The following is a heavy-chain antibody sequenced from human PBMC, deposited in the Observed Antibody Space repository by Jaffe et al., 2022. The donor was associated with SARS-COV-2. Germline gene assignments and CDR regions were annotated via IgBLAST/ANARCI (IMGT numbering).Heavy chain of an antibody. CDR2: ISFDGTKK. CDR1: GFTFSSYG. V-gene: IGHV3-30*18. CDR3: AKERGTDSSGYYQLTPDS. J-gene: IGHJ4*02. D-gene: IGHD3-22*01. Sequence: QVQLVESGGGVVQPGRSLRLSCAASGFTFSSYGMHWVRQAPGKGLEWVAVISFDGTKKYYADSVKGRFTISRDNSKNTLYLQMNSQRAEDTAVYYCAKERGTDSSGYYQLTPDSWGQGTLVTVSS.